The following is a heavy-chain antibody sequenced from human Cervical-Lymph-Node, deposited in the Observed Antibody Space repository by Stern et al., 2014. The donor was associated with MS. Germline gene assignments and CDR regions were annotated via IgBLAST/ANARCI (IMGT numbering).Heavy chain of an antibody. CDR1: GFTFSSYA. D-gene: IGHD3-3*01. Sequence: QVQLVQSGGGVVQPGRSLRLSCAASGFTFSSYAMHWVRQAPGKGLEWVAVISYDGSNKYYADSVKGRFTISRDNSKNTLYLQMNSLRAEDTAVYYCARVFVATLYLESDYWGQGTLVTVSS. CDR3: ARVFVATLYLESDY. J-gene: IGHJ4*02. V-gene: IGHV3-30*04. CDR2: ISYDGSNK.